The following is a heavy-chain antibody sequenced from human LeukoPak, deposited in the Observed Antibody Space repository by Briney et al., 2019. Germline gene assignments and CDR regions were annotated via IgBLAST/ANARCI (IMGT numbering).Heavy chain of an antibody. CDR3: ARESYWDAFDI. CDR1: GGSFSGYY. CDR2: INHSRST. D-gene: IGHD2-8*02. Sequence: SETLSLTCAVYGGSFSGYYWSWIRQPSGKGLEWIGEINHSRSTNYDPSLKSRVTISVDTSKNQFSLKLSSVTAADTAVYYCARESYWDAFDIWDQGTMVTVSS. J-gene: IGHJ3*02. V-gene: IGHV4-34*01.